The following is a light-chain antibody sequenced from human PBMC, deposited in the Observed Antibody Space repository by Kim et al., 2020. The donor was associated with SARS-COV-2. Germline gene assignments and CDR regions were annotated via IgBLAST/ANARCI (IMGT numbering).Light chain of an antibody. CDR2: EVS. J-gene: IGLJ2*01. Sequence: QSALTQPPSVSGSPGQSITISCTGTTSDVGCYNLVSWYQQHPSKVPKLLIYEVSKRPSAVPSRFSGSKSGYTASLTITGLQAEDEADYYCCSYAGSGIVVFGGGTQLTVL. CDR3: CSYAGSGIVV. CDR1: TSDVGCYNL. V-gene: IGLV2-23*02.